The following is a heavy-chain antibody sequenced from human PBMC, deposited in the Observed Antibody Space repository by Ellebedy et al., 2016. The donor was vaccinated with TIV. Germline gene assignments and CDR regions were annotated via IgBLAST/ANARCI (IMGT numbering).Heavy chain of an antibody. CDR1: GDSITNYF. CDR3: ARHSRNNYGYFAAPREYYYDY. V-gene: IGHV4-59*08. Sequence: MPSETLSLTCTVSGDSITNYFWSWIRQPPGKGLEWIAYLSYSGSTDYNPSLKSRVPMSVNTSNNQFSLKLSSVTAADPAVYYCARHSRNNYGYFAAPREYYYDYWGQGTLVTVSS. J-gene: IGHJ4*02. CDR2: LSYSGST. D-gene: IGHD5-18*01.